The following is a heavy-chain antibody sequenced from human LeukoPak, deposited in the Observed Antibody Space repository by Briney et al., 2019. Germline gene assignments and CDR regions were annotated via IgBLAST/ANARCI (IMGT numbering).Heavy chain of an antibody. V-gene: IGHV3-48*01. Sequence: GGSLRLSCAASGFTFSSYSMNWVRQAPGKGLEWVSYIRSSSSTIYYAESVKCRFNISRDNAKNSLYLQMNSLRAEDTAGYYCARVGGYSYGYDYWGQGTLVTVSS. CDR2: IRSSSSTI. D-gene: IGHD5-18*01. CDR3: ARVGGYSYGYDY. CDR1: GFTFSSYS. J-gene: IGHJ4*02.